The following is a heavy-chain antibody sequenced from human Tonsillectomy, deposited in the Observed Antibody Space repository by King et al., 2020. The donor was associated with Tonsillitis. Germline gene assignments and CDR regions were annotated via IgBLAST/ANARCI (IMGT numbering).Heavy chain of an antibody. CDR1: GGSISSDY. Sequence: QLQESGPGLVKPSETLSLTCAVSGGSISSDYWSWIRQPPGKGLECIAYIYYNGDTNYNPSLQGRVTITVDRSKKQFSLKLSSVTAADTAVYYCERLGKAARTPGFDYWGQGTLVTVSS. D-gene: IGHD6-13*01. V-gene: IGHV4-59*08. CDR3: ERLGKAARTPGFDY. J-gene: IGHJ4*02. CDR2: IYYNGDT.